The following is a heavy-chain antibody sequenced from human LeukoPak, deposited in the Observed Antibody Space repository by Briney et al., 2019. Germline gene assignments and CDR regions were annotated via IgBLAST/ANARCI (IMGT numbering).Heavy chain of an antibody. J-gene: IGHJ4*02. CDR3: AREGFTIATKRYFDC. V-gene: IGHV3-30-3*01. CDR1: GFTFSDYY. D-gene: IGHD5-12*01. CDR2: ISYDGSKK. Sequence: GGSLRLSCAASGFTFSDYYMSWIRQAPGKGLQWVAFISYDGSKKYYADSVKGRVTISRDNSKNMLYLQMNSLRPEDTAVFYCAREGFTIATKRYFDCWGQGTLVTVSS.